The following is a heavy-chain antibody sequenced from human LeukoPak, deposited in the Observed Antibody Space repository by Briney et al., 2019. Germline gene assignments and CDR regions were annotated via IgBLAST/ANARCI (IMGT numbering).Heavy chain of an antibody. CDR1: GDSLGIYK. J-gene: IGHJ3*02. CDR2: ISSSGSA. Sequence: SETLSLTCSVSGDSLGIYKWSWIRQPPGKGLEWIAHISSSGSAIYNPSLMSRASMSVDTSRNQFSLKLNSVTAADTAVYYCAKSNGYGLVDIWGQGTMVTVSS. CDR3: AKSNGYGLVDI. D-gene: IGHD3-10*01. V-gene: IGHV4-4*09.